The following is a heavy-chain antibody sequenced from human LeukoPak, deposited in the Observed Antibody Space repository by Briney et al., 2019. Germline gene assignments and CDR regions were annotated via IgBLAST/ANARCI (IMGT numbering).Heavy chain of an antibody. CDR2: IYYSGST. D-gene: IGHD2-15*01. CDR3: ARDRSNPGYCTGGTCYGYYYHGMDV. J-gene: IGHJ6*02. CDR1: GGSISSYY. Sequence: SETLSLTCTVSGGSISSYYWNWIRQPPGKGLEWIGYIYYSGSTNYNPSLKSRVTISVDTSKNQFSLKLSSVTAADTAVYYCARDRSNPGYCTGGTCYGYYYHGMDVWGQGTTVTVSS. V-gene: IGHV4-59*01.